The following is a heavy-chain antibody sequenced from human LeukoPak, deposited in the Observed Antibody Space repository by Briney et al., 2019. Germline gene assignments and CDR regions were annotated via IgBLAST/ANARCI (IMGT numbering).Heavy chain of an antibody. CDR3: GRGGAGLADY. CDR2: INPEETTI. J-gene: IGHJ4*02. V-gene: IGHV3-74*01. CDR1: GFTFSKYW. D-gene: IGHD1-26*01. Sequence: GGSLRLSCTVSGFTFSKYWMHWVRQAPGKGLVWVSRINPEETTINYADSVKGRFTISRDNAQSTLYLQMDSLRPEDSALYYCGRGGAGLADYWGPGTLDTVSS.